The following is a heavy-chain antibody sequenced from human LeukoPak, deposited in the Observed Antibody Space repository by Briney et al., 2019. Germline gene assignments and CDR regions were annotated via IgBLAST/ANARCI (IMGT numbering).Heavy chain of an antibody. D-gene: IGHD3-9*01. CDR2: IIPILGIA. V-gene: IGHV1-69*04. CDR1: GGTFSSYA. J-gene: IGHJ4*02. CDR3: TRSTGYPLFFDY. Sequence: GASVKVSCKASGGTFSSYAISWVRQAPGQGLEWMGRIIPILGIANYAQKFQGRVTITADKSTSTAYMELSSLRSEDTAVYYCTRSTGYPLFFDYWGQGTLVTVSS.